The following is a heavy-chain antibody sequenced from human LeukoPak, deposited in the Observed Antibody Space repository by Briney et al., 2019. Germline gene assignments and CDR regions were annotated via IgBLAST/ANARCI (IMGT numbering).Heavy chain of an antibody. CDR2: IRSKAYGGTT. Sequence: PGGSLRLSCTASGFTFGDYAMSWVRQAPGKGLEWVGFIRSKAYGGTTEYAASVKGRFTISRDDSKSIAYLQMNSLKTEDTAVYYCTRDFPPLGTDYWGQGTLVTVSS. CDR3: TRDFPPLGTDY. J-gene: IGHJ4*02. CDR1: GFTFGDYA. D-gene: IGHD7-27*01. V-gene: IGHV3-49*04.